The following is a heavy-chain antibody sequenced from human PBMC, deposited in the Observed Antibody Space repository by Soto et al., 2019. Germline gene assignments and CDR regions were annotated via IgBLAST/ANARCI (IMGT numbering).Heavy chain of an antibody. V-gene: IGHV1-3*01. CDR1: GYTFTSYA. Sequence: ASVKVSCKASGYTFTSYAMHWVRQAPGQRLEWMGWINAGNGNTKYSQKFQGRVTITRDTSASTAYMELSSLRSEDTAVYYCARDLLGYCSGGSCYGIRFDYWGQGTLVTVSS. J-gene: IGHJ4*02. D-gene: IGHD2-15*01. CDR3: ARDLLGYCSGGSCYGIRFDY. CDR2: INAGNGNT.